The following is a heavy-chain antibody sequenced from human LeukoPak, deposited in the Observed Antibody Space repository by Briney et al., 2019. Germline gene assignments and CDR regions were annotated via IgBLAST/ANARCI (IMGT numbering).Heavy chain of an antibody. CDR3: ARRLYSSSYYGYDY. D-gene: IGHD6-13*01. V-gene: IGHV5-51*01. Sequence: GESLKISCKGSGYSFTSYWIGWVRQMPGKGLEWMGIIYPGDSDTRYSPSIQDQVTISADKSISTAYLQWSSLKASGTAMYYCARRLYSSSYYGYDYWGQGTLVTVSS. CDR2: IYPGDSDT. CDR1: GYSFTSYW. J-gene: IGHJ4*02.